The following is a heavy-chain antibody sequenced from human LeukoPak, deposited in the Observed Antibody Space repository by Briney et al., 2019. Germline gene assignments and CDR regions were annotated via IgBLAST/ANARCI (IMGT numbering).Heavy chain of an antibody. V-gene: IGHV5-51*01. D-gene: IGHD3-22*01. J-gene: IGHJ6*02. Sequence: GESLKISCKGSGYSFTSYWIGWVRQMPGKGLEWMGIIYPGDSDTRYSPSFQGQVTTSADKSISTAYLQWSSLKASDTAMYYCARHGVYYDSSGYSNYYYYGMDVWGQGTTVTVSS. CDR3: ARHGVYYDSSGYSNYYYYGMDV. CDR2: IYPGDSDT. CDR1: GYSFTSYW.